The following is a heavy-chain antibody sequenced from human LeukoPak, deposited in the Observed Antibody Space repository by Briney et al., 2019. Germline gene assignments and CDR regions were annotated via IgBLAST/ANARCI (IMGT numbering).Heavy chain of an antibody. J-gene: IGHJ5*02. Sequence: SETLSLTCTVSGGSISSYYWSWIRQPPGKGLEWIGYIYYSGTTYYNPSLKSRVTISVDTSKNQFSLKLSSVTAADTAVYYCARARSGWQNNWFDPWGQGTLVTVSS. V-gene: IGHV4-59*12. CDR1: GGSISSYY. D-gene: IGHD6-19*01. CDR2: IYYSGTT. CDR3: ARARSGWQNNWFDP.